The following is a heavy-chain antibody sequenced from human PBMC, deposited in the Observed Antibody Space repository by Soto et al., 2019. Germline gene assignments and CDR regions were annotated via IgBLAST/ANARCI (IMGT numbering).Heavy chain of an antibody. CDR3: ARDQGIAVAVFEY. Sequence: ESRSRKGSSSRWSPIHEKKYWSWIRQPPGKGLEWIGYIYYSGSTNYNPSLKSRVTISVDTSKNQISLKLSSVTAADTAVYYCARDQGIAVAVFEYWGQGSLVTVSS. CDR2: IYYSGST. D-gene: IGHD6-19*01. J-gene: IGHJ4*02. CDR1: RWSPIHEKKY. V-gene: IGHV4-61*01.